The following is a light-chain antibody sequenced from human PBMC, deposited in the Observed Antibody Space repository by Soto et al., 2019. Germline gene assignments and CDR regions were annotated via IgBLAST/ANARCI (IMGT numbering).Light chain of an antibody. CDR1: SRDVGGHNY. CDR2: DVS. V-gene: IGLV2-14*01. Sequence: QSALTQPASVSGSPGQSITISCTGTSRDVGGHNYVSWYQQHPGKAPKLIIYDVSYRPSGVSNRFSGSKSDNTASLTISGLQAEDEADYYCSSYTRSDSYVFGTGTKVTVL. J-gene: IGLJ1*01. CDR3: SSYTRSDSYV.